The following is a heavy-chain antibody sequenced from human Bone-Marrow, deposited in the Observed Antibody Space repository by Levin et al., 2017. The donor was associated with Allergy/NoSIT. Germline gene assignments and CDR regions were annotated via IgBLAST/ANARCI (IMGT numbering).Heavy chain of an antibody. CDR1: GFTFSSHT. Sequence: SCAASGFTFSSHTMHWVRQAPGKELEWVALISSDGSNRDYADSVKGRFTISRDNSKSTLFLQMNSLRTEDTAVYYCVKSSLEWLVLPFDYWGQGALVTVSS. J-gene: IGHJ4*02. CDR2: ISSDGSNR. V-gene: IGHV3-30-3*01. CDR3: VKSSLEWLVLPFDY. D-gene: IGHD6-19*01.